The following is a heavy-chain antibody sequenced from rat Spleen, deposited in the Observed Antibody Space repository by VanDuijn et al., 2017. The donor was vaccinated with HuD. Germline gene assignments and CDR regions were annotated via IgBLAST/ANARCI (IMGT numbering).Heavy chain of an antibody. CDR1: GFTFSNYW. V-gene: IGHV5-31*01. J-gene: IGHJ2*01. D-gene: IGHD5-1*01. CDR3: TRGGSSIDY. Sequence: EVQLVEPGGGLVQPGRSLKLSCVASGFTFSNYWMYWVRQAPGKGLEWVAYISPGGGSTYYPDSLKGRFTISRDNAKSTLYLQINSLRSEDTATYYCTRGGSSIDYWGQGVMVTVSS. CDR2: ISPGGGST.